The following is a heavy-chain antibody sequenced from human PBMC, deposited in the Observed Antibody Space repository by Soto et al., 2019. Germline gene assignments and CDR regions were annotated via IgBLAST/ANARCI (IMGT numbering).Heavy chain of an antibody. CDR3: ARGLDYGDYGGWFDP. CDR2: IYYSGST. D-gene: IGHD4-17*01. CDR1: GGSISSGDYY. Sequence: PSETLSLTCTVSGGSISSGDYYWSWIRQPPGKGLEWIGYIYYSGSTYYNPSLKSRVTISVDTSKNQFSLKLSSVTAADTAVYYCARGLDYGDYGGWFDPWGQGTLVTVSS. J-gene: IGHJ5*02. V-gene: IGHV4-30-4*01.